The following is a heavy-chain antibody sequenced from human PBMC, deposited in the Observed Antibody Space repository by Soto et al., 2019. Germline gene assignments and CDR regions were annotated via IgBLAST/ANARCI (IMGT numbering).Heavy chain of an antibody. CDR1: GFTFSSYA. Sequence: QVQLVESGGGVVQPGRSLRLSCAASGFTFSSYAMHWVRQAPGKGLEWVAVISYDGSNKYYADSVKGRFTISRDNSKNTLYLQMNSLRAEDTAVHYCARDSAAASVLNWYFDLWGRGTLVTVSS. D-gene: IGHD6-13*01. V-gene: IGHV3-30-3*01. CDR2: ISYDGSNK. J-gene: IGHJ2*01. CDR3: ARDSAAASVLNWYFDL.